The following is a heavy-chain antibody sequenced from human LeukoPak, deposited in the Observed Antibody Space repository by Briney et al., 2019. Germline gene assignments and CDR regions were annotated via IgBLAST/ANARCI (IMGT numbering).Heavy chain of an antibody. CDR2: MNPNSGNT. CDR1: GYTFTSYD. CDR3: ARAPRITMVRGVIYWFDP. Sequence: ASVKVSCKASGYTFTSYDINWVRQAPGQGLEWMGWMNPNSGNTGYAQKFQDRVTITRNTSITTAYMEINSLRSEDTAVYYGARAPRITMVRGVIYWFDPWGQGTLVTVSS. V-gene: IGHV1-8*03. D-gene: IGHD3-10*01. J-gene: IGHJ5*02.